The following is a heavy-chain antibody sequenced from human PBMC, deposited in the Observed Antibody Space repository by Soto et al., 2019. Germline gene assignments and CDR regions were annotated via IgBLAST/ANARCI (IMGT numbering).Heavy chain of an antibody. CDR3: ARPVYSSGFDY. D-gene: IGHD6-19*01. V-gene: IGHV3-30-3*01. CDR1: GFTFSSYA. J-gene: IGHJ4*02. CDR2: ISYDGSNK. Sequence: GALRLSCAASGFTFSSYAMHWVRQAPGKGLEWVAVISYDGSNKYYADSVKGRFTISRDNSKNTLYLQMNSLRAEDTAVYYCARPVYSSGFDYWGQGTLVTVSS.